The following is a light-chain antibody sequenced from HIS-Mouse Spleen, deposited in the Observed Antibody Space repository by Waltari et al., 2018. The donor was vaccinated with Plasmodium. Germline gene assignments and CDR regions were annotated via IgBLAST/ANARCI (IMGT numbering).Light chain of an antibody. J-gene: IGLJ3*02. V-gene: IGLV3-10*01. CDR2: EDS. CDR3: YSTDSSGNHRV. CDR1: ALPKKY. Sequence: SYELTQPPSVSVSPGQTARITCSGDALPKKYAYWYQQTSGQAPVLVLYEDSKRPSGIPERVSGPSSGTMAILTISGDQVEDEADDYCYSTDSSGNHRVFGGGTKLSVL.